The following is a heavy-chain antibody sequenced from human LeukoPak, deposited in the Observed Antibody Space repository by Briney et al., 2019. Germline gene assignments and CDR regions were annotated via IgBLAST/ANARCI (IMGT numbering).Heavy chain of an antibody. CDR1: GGSISSGSYY. D-gene: IGHD2-15*01. Sequence: PSETLSLTCTVSGGSISSGSYYWGWIRQPPGKGLEWIGSIYYSGSTYYNPSLKSRITISVDTSKNQFSLKLSSVSAADTAVYYCARQAGCCSGGGCYYKYWGQGTLVTVAS. CDR3: ARQAGCCSGGGCYYKY. V-gene: IGHV4-39*01. CDR2: IYYSGST. J-gene: IGHJ1*01.